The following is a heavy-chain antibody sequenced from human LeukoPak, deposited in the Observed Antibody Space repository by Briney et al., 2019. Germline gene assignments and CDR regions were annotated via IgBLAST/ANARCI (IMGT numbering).Heavy chain of an antibody. D-gene: IGHD3-10*01. Sequence: GGSLRLSCAVSGFAFGSEAMSWVRQAPGKGLEWVSAISGSGGSTYYADSVKGRFTISRDNSKNTLYLQMNSLRAEDTAVYYCAKEGGILLWFGESNSFDYWGQGTLVTVSS. CDR2: ISGSGGST. V-gene: IGHV3-23*01. CDR1: GFAFGSEA. CDR3: AKEGGILLWFGESNSFDY. J-gene: IGHJ4*02.